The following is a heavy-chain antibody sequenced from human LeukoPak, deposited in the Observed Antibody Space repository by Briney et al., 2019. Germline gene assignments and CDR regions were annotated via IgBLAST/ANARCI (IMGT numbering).Heavy chain of an antibody. J-gene: IGHJ6*04. Sequence: ASVKVSCKASGGTFSSYAISWVRQAPGQGLEWMGGIIPIFGTANYAQKFQGRVTISADKSTSTPYMELSSLRSEDTAVYYCESCSSNSCRPYYYYYGMDVWGKGTTVTVSS. CDR3: ESCSSNSCRPYYYYYGMDV. CDR1: GGTFSSYA. V-gene: IGHV1-69*06. D-gene: IGHD2-2*01. CDR2: IIPIFGTA.